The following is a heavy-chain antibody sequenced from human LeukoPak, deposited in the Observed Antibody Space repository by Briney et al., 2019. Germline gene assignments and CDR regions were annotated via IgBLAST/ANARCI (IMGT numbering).Heavy chain of an antibody. CDR1: GYTFTSYY. J-gene: IGHJ4*02. V-gene: IGHV1-46*01. D-gene: IGHD3-10*01. CDR3: ARDGEDGPAGY. CDR2: INPSGGST. Sequence: ASVKVSCKASGYTFTSYYMHWVRQAPGQGLEWMGIINPSGGSTSYAQKFQGRVTMIRDTSTSTVYMELSSLRSEDTAVYYCARDGEDGPAGYWGQGTLVTVSS.